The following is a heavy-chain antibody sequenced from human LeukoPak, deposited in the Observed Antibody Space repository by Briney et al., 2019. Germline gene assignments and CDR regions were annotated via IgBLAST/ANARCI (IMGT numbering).Heavy chain of an antibody. CDR1: GFTFSSYG. Sequence: GGSLRLSCAASGFTFSSYGMTWVRQAPGKGLEWVSYISSSSSTIYYADSVKGRFTISRDNAKNSLYLQLNSLRAEDTAVYYCARQYSSSWLNDAFDIWGQGTMVTVSS. V-gene: IGHV3-48*01. CDR3: ARQYSSSWLNDAFDI. J-gene: IGHJ3*02. D-gene: IGHD6-13*01. CDR2: ISSSSSTI.